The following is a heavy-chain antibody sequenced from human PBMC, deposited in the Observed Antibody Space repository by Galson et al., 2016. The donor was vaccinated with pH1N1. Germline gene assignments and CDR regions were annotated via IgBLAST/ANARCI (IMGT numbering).Heavy chain of an antibody. CDR2: ISGSGRDT. J-gene: IGHJ4*02. Sequence: SLRLSCAASGFTFTSYAMHWVRQAPGKGLEWVSAISGSGRDTYYADSVKGRFTISRDNSKDTVYLQMNSLTVEDTAIYYCAKVPRRGFNAYEVDYWGQGTQVTVSS. V-gene: IGHV3-23*01. D-gene: IGHD5-12*01. CDR1: GFTFTSYA. CDR3: AKVPRRGFNAYEVDY.